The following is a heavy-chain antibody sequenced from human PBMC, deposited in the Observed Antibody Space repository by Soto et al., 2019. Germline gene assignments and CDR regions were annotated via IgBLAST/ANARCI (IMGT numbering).Heavy chain of an antibody. Sequence: QLQLQESGPGLVKPSETLSLTCTVSGGSITSNAYYWGWIRQPPGKGLEWLGYIYYSGSASYNPSLKSRVTMSVDTSKNQFSLKLSSVTAADTAEYYCARRPKRGSYSWCFDYWGQGTLVTVSS. V-gene: IGHV4-39*01. CDR2: IYYSGSA. J-gene: IGHJ4*02. CDR3: ARRPKRGSYSWCFDY. D-gene: IGHD1-26*01. CDR1: GGSITSNAYY.